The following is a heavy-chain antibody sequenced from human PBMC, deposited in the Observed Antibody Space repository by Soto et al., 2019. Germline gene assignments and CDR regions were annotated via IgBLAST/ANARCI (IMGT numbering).Heavy chain of an antibody. D-gene: IGHD1-20*01. CDR2: IKRDGSET. J-gene: IGHJ4*02. V-gene: IGHV3-7*01. CDR3: VGDGNNWNDFDY. Sequence: EVQLVESGGGLVQPGGSLRLSYAAPTFIFSTYWMTWVRQAPGKGLEWVANIKRDGSETHYADSVKGRFTISRDNAKNSLYLQMNSLRVEDTAVYYCVGDGNNWNDFDYWGQGTLVTVSS. CDR1: TFIFSTYW.